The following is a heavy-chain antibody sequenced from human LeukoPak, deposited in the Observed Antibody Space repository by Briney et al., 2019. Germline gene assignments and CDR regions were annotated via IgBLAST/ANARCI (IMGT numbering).Heavy chain of an antibody. V-gene: IGHV3-53*01. CDR2: IYSGGTT. Sequence: PGGSLRLSCAASGFSVSTNFMMWVRQAPGKGLEWVSVIYSGGTTYNTDSVKGRFTISRDNSKNTLYLQMNSLRAEDTAVYFCARWEGVSWGQGTLVTVSS. CDR3: ARWEGVS. J-gene: IGHJ4*02. D-gene: IGHD1-26*01. CDR1: GFSVSTNF.